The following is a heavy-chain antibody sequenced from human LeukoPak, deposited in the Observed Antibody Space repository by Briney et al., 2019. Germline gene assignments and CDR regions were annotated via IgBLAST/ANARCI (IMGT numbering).Heavy chain of an antibody. CDR3: AREGRYSYGYGETDY. CDR2: IIPIFGTA. V-gene: IGHV1-69*01. D-gene: IGHD5-18*01. CDR1: GGTFSSYA. J-gene: IGHJ4*02. Sequence: SVKFSYKASGGTFSSYAISWVRQAPGQGLEWRGGIIPIFGTANDPQKFQGRVTITADESTSTAYMELSSLRSEDTAVYYCAREGRYSYGYGETDYWGQGTLVTVSS.